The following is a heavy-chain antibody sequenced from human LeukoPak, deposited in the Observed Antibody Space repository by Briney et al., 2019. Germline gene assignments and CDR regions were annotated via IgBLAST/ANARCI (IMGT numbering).Heavy chain of an antibody. J-gene: IGHJ3*02. CDR3: AKDLWPESMLDPGRSDAFDI. CDR2: ISWNSGSI. CDR1: GFTFSSYA. Sequence: PGGSLRLSCAASGFTFSSYAMSWVRQAPGKGLEWVSGISWNSGSIGYADSVKGRFTISRDNAKNSLYLQMNSLRAEDTALYYCAKDLWPESMLDPGRSDAFDIWGQGTMVTVSS. D-gene: IGHD1-1*01. V-gene: IGHV3-9*01.